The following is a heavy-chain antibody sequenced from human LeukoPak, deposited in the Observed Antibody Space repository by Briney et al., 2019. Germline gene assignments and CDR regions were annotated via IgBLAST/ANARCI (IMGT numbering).Heavy chain of an antibody. V-gene: IGHV1-69*13. Sequence: ASVKVSCKASGGTISSYAISWVRQAPGQGLEWMGGIIPIFGTANYAQKFQGRVTITADESTSTAYMELSSLRSEDTAVYYCARADWVAKPSFDIWGQGTMVTVSS. CDR3: ARADWVAKPSFDI. CDR1: GGTISSYA. CDR2: IIPIFGTA. D-gene: IGHD3-9*01. J-gene: IGHJ3*02.